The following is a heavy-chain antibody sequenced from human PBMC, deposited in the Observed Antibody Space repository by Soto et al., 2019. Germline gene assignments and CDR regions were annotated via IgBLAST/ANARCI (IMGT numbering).Heavy chain of an antibody. CDR3: ARVRGIHYSFSGMDV. CDR1: GYAFNGYG. D-gene: IGHD2-21*01. Sequence: GASVKVSCKASGYAFNGYGISWVRQAPGQGLEWMGWISAYNGNSNYAQKFQDRVTMTTDSSTTTGYMELRSLISDDTAVYYCARVRGIHYSFSGMDVWGQGTTVTVSS. CDR2: ISAYNGNS. J-gene: IGHJ6*02. V-gene: IGHV1-18*01.